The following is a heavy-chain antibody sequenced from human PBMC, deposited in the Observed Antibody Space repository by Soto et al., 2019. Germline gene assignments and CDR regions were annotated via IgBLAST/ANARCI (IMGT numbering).Heavy chain of an antibody. D-gene: IGHD5-18*01. CDR3: AKARNVDTAMRNNYYYYYMDV. CDR2: ISGSGGST. J-gene: IGHJ6*03. CDR1: GFTFSSYA. Sequence: GGSLRLSCAASGFTFSSYAMSWVRQAPGKGLEWVSAISGSGGSTYYADSVKGRFTISRDNSKNTLYLQMNSLRAEDTAVYYCAKARNVDTAMRNNYYYYYMDVWGKGTTVTVSS. V-gene: IGHV3-23*01.